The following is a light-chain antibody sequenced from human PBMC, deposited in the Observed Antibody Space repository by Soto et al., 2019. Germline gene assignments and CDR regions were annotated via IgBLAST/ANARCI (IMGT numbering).Light chain of an antibody. CDR1: QNIYYN. V-gene: IGKV3-15*01. CDR3: LQYHNLWA. CDR2: RAS. J-gene: IGKJ1*01. Sequence: ILMTQAPATVSVSPGESATLSCRARQNIYYNVAWYQHSPGQAPRLLIYRASTRAHGVPARFSGSGSGTEFTLTIVSLQPENFTVYSSLQYHNLWAFGQGTKV.